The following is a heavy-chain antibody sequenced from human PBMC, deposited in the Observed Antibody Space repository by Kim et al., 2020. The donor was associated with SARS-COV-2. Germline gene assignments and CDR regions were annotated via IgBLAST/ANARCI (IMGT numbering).Heavy chain of an antibody. Sequence: NYAPKVQGRGTVTRHTSINTAYMELTRLTSDDTAVYYCAREVQHSNSFDYWGQGTLVTVSS. CDR3: AREVQHSNSFDY. J-gene: IGHJ4*02. V-gene: IGHV1-2*02. D-gene: IGHD2-21*01.